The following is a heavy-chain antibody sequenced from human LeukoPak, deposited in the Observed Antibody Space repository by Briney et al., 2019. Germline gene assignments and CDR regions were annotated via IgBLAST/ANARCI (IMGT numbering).Heavy chain of an antibody. Sequence: SETLSLTCAVYGGSFSGYYWSWIRQPPGKGLEWIGEINHSGSTNYNPSLKSRVTISVDTSKNQFSLKLSSVTAADTAVYYWARHYDSSGYSDYWGQGTLVTVSS. V-gene: IGHV4-34*01. CDR2: INHSGST. CDR1: GGSFSGYY. CDR3: ARHYDSSGYSDY. D-gene: IGHD3-22*01. J-gene: IGHJ4*02.